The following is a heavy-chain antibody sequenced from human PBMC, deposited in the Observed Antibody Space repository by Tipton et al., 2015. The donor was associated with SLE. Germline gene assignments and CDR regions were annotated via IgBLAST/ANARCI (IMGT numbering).Heavy chain of an antibody. D-gene: IGHD2-21*02. V-gene: IGHV4-59*08. CDR3: ARGKVTWRGAIIGVDA. CDR1: GDSISSSY. J-gene: IGHJ6*02. CDR2: IYHGGST. Sequence: TLSLTCSVSGDSISSSYWIWIRQPPGKGLEWLGYIYHGGSTNYNPSLKSRVTMSVDTSKNQVSLKLTSVTVADTAVYYCARGKVTWRGAIIGVDAWGQGTTVTVSS.